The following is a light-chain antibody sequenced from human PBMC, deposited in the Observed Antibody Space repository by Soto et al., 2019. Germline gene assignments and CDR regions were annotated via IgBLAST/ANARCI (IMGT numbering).Light chain of an antibody. V-gene: IGKV3-20*01. Sequence: EIVLTQSPGTLSLSPGERATLSCRASQSVSNNYLAWYQQQPGQAPRLLIYGASNRATGITDRFSGSGSGTAFTLTISRLEPEDFAVYYWQQYGSSGTFGQGTKVEIK. J-gene: IGKJ1*01. CDR2: GAS. CDR3: QQYGSSGT. CDR1: QSVSNNY.